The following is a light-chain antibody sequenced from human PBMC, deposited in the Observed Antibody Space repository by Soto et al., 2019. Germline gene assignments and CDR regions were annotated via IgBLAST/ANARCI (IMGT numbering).Light chain of an antibody. V-gene: IGKV2-28*01. CDR2: LGS. Sequence: DIVMTQSPLSLPVTPGEPASISCRSSQSLLHSNGYNYLDWYLQKPGQSPQLLIYLGSNRASGVPDRFSGSGSGTDFTLKIRRVEAEDVGVSYCMQALHTPWTFGQGTKVEIK. J-gene: IGKJ1*01. CDR3: MQALHTPWT. CDR1: QSLLHSNGYNY.